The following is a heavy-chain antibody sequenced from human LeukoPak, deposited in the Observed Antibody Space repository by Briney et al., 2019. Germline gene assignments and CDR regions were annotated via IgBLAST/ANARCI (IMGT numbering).Heavy chain of an antibody. CDR1: GFSFSDYD. J-gene: IGHJ4*02. CDR2: IRYDGSNT. V-gene: IGHV3-30*02. D-gene: IGHD5-12*01. Sequence: PGGSLRLSCAASGFSFSDYDIHWVRLAPGKGLEWVTFIRYDGSNTYAESVKGRFTISRDNSKNTVYLQMNSLAIEDTAIYYCAKNRCGSVATPDSWGQGTLVTVSS. CDR3: AKNRCGSVATPDS.